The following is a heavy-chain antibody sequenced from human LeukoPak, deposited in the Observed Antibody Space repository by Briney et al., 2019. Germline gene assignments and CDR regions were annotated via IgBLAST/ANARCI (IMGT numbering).Heavy chain of an antibody. D-gene: IGHD3-16*01. CDR2: ISKTDSST. CDR3: AIVMGRYATDY. CDR1: GFTFSDYY. Sequence: GGSLRLSCTASGFTFSDYYMSWIRQAPGKGLEWVSYISKTDSSTNYADSVRGRFTISRDDAKNSLYLQMNSLRAEDTAVYYCAIVMGRYATDYWGQGTLVTVSS. J-gene: IGHJ4*02. V-gene: IGHV3-11*04.